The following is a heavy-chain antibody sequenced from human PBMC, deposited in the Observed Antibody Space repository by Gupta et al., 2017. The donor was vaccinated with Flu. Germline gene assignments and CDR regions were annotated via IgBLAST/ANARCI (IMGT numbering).Heavy chain of an antibody. J-gene: IGHJ6*02. Sequence: QVQLVQSGAEVKKPGASVKVSCKASGYTFTSYDLTWVRPATGQGLEGMGWRNPNSGNTGYAQKFQGRVTMTRNTSISTAYMELSSLRSEDTAVYYCARAERAARPDYYYYGMDVWGQGTTVTVSS. D-gene: IGHD6-6*01. V-gene: IGHV1-8*01. CDR3: ARAERAARPDYYYYGMDV. CDR2: RNPNSGNT. CDR1: GYTFTSYD.